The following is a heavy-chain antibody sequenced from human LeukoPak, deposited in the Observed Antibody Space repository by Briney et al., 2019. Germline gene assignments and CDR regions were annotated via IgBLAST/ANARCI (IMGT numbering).Heavy chain of an antibody. J-gene: IGHJ1*01. Sequence: PGGSLRLSCAASGFTFSDYWMSGVRQAPGQGLAWVAHINQDGSEQHFVGSVQGRFTISRDNAKNCLYLQMDSLRAEDTAVYYCVGGALDYWGQGTPVTVSS. CDR1: GFTFSDYW. CDR3: VGGALDY. V-gene: IGHV3-7*04. D-gene: IGHD3-16*01. CDR2: INQDGSEQ.